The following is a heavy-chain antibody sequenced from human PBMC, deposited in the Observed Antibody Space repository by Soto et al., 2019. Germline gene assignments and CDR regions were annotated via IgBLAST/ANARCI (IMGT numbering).Heavy chain of an antibody. CDR2: IYYSGST. D-gene: IGHD1-1*01. Sequence: SETLSLTCTFSGFSISSYYLSWIRQPPGKGLEWIGYIYYSGSTYYNPSLKSRVTISVDTSKNQFSLKLSSVTAADTAVYYCARVSRGGHNSAYWGQGTPVPVSS. CDR3: ARVSRGGHNSAY. V-gene: IGHV4-59*12. CDR1: GFSISSYY. J-gene: IGHJ4*02.